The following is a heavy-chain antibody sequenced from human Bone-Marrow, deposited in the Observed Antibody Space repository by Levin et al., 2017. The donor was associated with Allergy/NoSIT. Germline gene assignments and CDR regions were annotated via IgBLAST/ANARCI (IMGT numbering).Heavy chain of an antibody. V-gene: IGHV4-30-4*01. D-gene: IGHD1-14*01. CDR2: ISYSRST. CDR1: GGSISSANSY. CDR3: SRELIRTNYFDY. Sequence: SQTLSLTCTVSGGSISSANSYWSWIRQPPGKGLEWIGYISYSRSTFYNPSLKSRITISVDTSKNQFSLRLRSVTPADTAVYYCSRELIRTNYFDYWGQGALVTVSS. J-gene: IGHJ4*02.